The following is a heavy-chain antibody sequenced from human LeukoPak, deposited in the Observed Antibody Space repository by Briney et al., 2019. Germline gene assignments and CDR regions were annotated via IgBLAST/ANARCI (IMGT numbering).Heavy chain of an antibody. CDR2: IKKDGSEK. CDR1: GFSFSDYW. J-gene: IGHJ4*02. Sequence: GGSLRLSCAASGFSFSDYWMSWVRQAPGKGLEWVANIKKDGSEKHYVDSVKGRFTISRDNAKNSLYLQMNSLRAEDTAVYYCARDYSTVTTFFDYWGQGTLVTVSS. CDR3: ARDYSTVTTFFDY. V-gene: IGHV3-7*01. D-gene: IGHD4-17*01.